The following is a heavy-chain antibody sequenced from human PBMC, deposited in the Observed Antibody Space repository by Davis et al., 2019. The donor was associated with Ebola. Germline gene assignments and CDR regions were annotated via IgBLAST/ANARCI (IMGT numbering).Heavy chain of an antibody. Sequence: ASVKVSCKASGYTFTGYYMHWVRQAPGLGLEWMGIINPSGGSTSYAQKFQGRVTMTRDTSTSTVYMELSSLRSEDTAVYYCAYSSSWYAPFDYWGQGTLVTVSS. D-gene: IGHD6-13*01. CDR3: AYSSSWYAPFDY. CDR1: GYTFTGYY. V-gene: IGHV1-46*01. J-gene: IGHJ4*02. CDR2: INPSGGST.